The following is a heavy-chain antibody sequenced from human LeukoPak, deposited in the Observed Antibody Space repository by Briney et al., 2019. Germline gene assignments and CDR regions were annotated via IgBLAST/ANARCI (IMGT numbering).Heavy chain of an antibody. CDR1: GFTFSSYA. Sequence: GGSLRPSCAASGFTFSSYAMSWVRQAPGKGLEWVSAISGSGGSTYYADSVKGRFTISRDNSKNTLYLQMNSLRAEDTAVYYCAKKGLYYDILTGYLPFDYWGQGTLVTVSS. D-gene: IGHD3-9*01. J-gene: IGHJ4*02. CDR2: ISGSGGST. V-gene: IGHV3-23*01. CDR3: AKKGLYYDILTGYLPFDY.